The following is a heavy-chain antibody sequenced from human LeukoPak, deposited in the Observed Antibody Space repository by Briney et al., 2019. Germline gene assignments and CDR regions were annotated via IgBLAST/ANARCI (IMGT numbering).Heavy chain of an antibody. CDR3: ARGIVVVPAASYGMDV. Sequence: SETLSLTCAVYGGSFSGYYWSWIRQPPGKGLEWIGEINHSGSTNYNPSLKTRVTISVDTSKNQFSLKLSSVTAADTAVYYCARGIVVVPAASYGMDVWGQGTTATVSS. V-gene: IGHV4-34*01. CDR1: GGSFSGYY. J-gene: IGHJ6*02. CDR2: INHSGST. D-gene: IGHD2-2*01.